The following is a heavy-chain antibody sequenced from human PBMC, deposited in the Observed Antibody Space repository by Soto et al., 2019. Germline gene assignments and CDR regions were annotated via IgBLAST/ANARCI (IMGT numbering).Heavy chain of an antibody. V-gene: IGHV3-48*01. CDR3: ARDYQDFWSGHFDY. CDR1: GFRFSDYS. Sequence: EVHLVESGGRVVQPGGSLRLSCAASGFRFSDYSMNWVRQAPGRGLEWVSYISSSSFTIHYADSVEGRFAISRDNAKTSLYLQMNSLRAEDTAVYYCARDYQDFWSGHFDYWGQGALVTVSS. CDR2: ISSSSFTI. J-gene: IGHJ4*02. D-gene: IGHD3-3*02.